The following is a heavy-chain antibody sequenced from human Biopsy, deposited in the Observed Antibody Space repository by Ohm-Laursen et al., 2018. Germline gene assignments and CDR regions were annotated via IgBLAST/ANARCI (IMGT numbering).Heavy chain of an antibody. V-gene: IGHV4-59*07. CDR1: GGSISGYY. D-gene: IGHD1-26*01. CDR2: IWSSGTT. CDR3: ARVVGAATGFDQ. J-gene: IGHJ4*02. Sequence: SDTLSFTCSISGGSISGYYWNWIRQSPGQGLEWNGYIWSSGTTDYNPSLQSRVSMSLELSTDQFSLKVDSVTAADTAVYYCARVVGAATGFDQWGQGIPVTVSS.